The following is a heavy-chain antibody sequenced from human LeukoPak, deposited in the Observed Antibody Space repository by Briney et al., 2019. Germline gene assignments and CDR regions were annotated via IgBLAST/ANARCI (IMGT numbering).Heavy chain of an antibody. J-gene: IGHJ5*02. V-gene: IGHV4-34*01. CDR1: GGSFSGYY. D-gene: IGHD4-17*01. CDR2: INHSGST. Sequence: PSETLSLTCAVYGGSFSGYYWSWIRQPPGKGLEWIGEINHSGSTNYNPSLKSRVTISVDTSKNQFSLKLSSVTAADTAVYYCARRQTTVTSNWFDPWGQGTLVTVSS. CDR3: ARRQTTVTSNWFDP.